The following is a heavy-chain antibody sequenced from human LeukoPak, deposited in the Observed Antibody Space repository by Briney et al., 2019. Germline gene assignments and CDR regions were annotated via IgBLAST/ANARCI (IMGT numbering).Heavy chain of an antibody. CDR3: ARGRNYYDSSGYDGGFDY. V-gene: IGHV4-4*07. D-gene: IGHD3-22*01. CDR1: GGSISTYY. CDR2: IYINGNT. J-gene: IGHJ4*02. Sequence: SETLSLTCTVSGGSISTYYWNWIRQPAGKGLEWIGHIYINGNTNYNPSLSGRVTMSVDTSKNQFSLNLSSVTAADTAVSYCARGRNYYDSSGYDGGFDYWGQGTLVTVSS.